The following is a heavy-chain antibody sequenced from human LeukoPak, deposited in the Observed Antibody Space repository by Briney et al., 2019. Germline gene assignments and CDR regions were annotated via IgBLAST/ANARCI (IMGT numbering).Heavy chain of an antibody. CDR3: ARGPSGYHNT. CDR1: EFSVGSNY. V-gene: IGHV3-66*01. D-gene: IGHD5-12*01. CDR2: TFIVVGT. J-gene: IGHJ4*02. Sequence: GGSLRLSSALSEFSVGSNYMSWVRQVPREGLEWVSLTFIVVGTYYADSVKGRFTISRHNSKKTLYLQMNSLRAEDTAVYYCARGPSGYHNTGGQGTLVTVSS.